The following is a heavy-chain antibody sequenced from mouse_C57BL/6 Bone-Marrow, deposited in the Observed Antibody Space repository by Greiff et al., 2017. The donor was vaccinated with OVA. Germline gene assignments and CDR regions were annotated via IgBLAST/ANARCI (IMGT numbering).Heavy chain of an antibody. CDR2: IYWDDDK. D-gene: IGHD1-1*01. CDR3: ARAYYYGSSLYYAMDY. Sequence: QVTLKVSGPGILQSSQTLSLTCSFSGFSLSTSGMGVSWIRQPSGKGLEWLAHIYWDDDKRYNPSLKSRLTISKDTSRNQVFLKITSVDTADTATYYCARAYYYGSSLYYAMDYWGQGTSVTVSS. V-gene: IGHV8-12*01. CDR1: GFSLSTSGMG. J-gene: IGHJ4*01.